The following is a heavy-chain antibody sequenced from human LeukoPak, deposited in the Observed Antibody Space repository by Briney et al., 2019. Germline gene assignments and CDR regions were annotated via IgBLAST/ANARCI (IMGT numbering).Heavy chain of an antibody. Sequence: PGGSLRLSCAASGFTFSSYWMSWVRQAPGKGLEWVANIKQDGSDKYYVDSAKGRFTISRDNAKNSLYLQMNSLRVEDTAVYYCARDWSPYDYWGQGTLVTVSS. CDR3: ARDWSPYDY. CDR1: GFTFSSYW. CDR2: IKQDGSDK. V-gene: IGHV3-7*01. J-gene: IGHJ4*02.